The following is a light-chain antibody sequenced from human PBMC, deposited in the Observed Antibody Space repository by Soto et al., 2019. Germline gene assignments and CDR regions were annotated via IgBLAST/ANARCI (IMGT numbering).Light chain of an antibody. CDR1: QSVSSN. V-gene: IGKV3-15*01. CDR2: GAS. Sequence: DIVMTQSPATLSVSPGERATLSCRASQSVSSNLAWYQQKPGQAPRLLIYGASTRATGTPARFSGSGSGTEFSLTISSLQSEDFAVYYCQQYNNWPPWTFGQGTKVEIK. CDR3: QQYNNWPPWT. J-gene: IGKJ1*01.